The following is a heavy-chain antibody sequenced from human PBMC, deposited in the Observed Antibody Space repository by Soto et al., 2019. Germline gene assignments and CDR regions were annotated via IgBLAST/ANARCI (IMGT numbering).Heavy chain of an antibody. D-gene: IGHD6-13*01. Sequence: SETLSLTCAVSGGSISSSNWWSWVRQPPGKGLEWIGEIYHSGSTNYNPSPKSRVTISVDKSKNQFSLKLSSVTAADTAVYYCARAYSSTFYGMDVWGQGTTVTVSS. CDR2: IYHSGST. CDR1: GGSISSSNW. J-gene: IGHJ6*02. CDR3: ARAYSSTFYGMDV. V-gene: IGHV4-4*02.